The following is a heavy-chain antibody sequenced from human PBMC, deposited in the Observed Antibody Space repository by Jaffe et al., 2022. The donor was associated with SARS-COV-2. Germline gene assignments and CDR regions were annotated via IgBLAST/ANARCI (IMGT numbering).Heavy chain of an antibody. CDR2: ISAYTGNT. CDR3: ARGGAIRDNDAFDI. J-gene: IGHJ3*02. Sequence: QVQLVQSGAEVKKPGASVKVSCKASGYTFSTYGISWVRRAPGQAFEWVGWISAYTGNTNSAQKLQDRVTITADTSTNTAYMELRSLRSDDTAVYYCARGGAIRDNDAFDIWGQGTMVSVSS. V-gene: IGHV1-18*01. CDR1: GYTFSTYG. D-gene: IGHD3-16*02.